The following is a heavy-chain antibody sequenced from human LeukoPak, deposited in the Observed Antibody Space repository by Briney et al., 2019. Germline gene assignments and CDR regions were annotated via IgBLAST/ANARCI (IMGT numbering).Heavy chain of an antibody. Sequence: PSETLSLTCTVSGGSISSYYWNWIRQPPGKGLEWIGYIYYSGSTNYNPSLKSRVTISVGTSKNQFSLKLSSVTAADTAVYYCARGRWSSGWFDYWGQGTLVTVTS. CDR2: IYYSGST. D-gene: IGHD6-19*01. J-gene: IGHJ4*02. CDR3: ARGRWSSGWFDY. CDR1: GGSISSYY. V-gene: IGHV4-59*01.